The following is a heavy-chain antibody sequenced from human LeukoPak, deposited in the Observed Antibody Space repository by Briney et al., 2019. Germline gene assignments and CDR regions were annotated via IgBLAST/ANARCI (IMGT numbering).Heavy chain of an antibody. CDR3: AKEDCSGGRCYSLHY. D-gene: IGHD2-15*01. J-gene: IGHJ4*02. V-gene: IGHV3-20*04. CDR1: GFTFDDYG. CDR2: INWNGGST. Sequence: GGSLRLSCAASGFTFDDYGMTWVRQTPGKGLEWVSTINWNGGSTAYADSVKGRFTISRDNAKNSLYLQMSSLRAKDAAVYYCAKEDCSGGRCYSLHYWGQGTLVTVSS.